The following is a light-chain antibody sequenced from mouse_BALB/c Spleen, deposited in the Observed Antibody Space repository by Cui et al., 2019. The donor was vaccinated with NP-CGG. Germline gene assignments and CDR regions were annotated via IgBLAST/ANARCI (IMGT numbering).Light chain of an antibody. Sequence: QAVVTQESALTTSPGETVTLTCRSSTGAVITSNYANWVQEKPDHLFTGLIGGTNNRAPGGPARFSGSLIGDKAALTITGAQTEDEAIYFCALWYSNHWVFGGGTKLTVL. CDR2: GTN. J-gene: IGLJ1*01. V-gene: IGLV1*01. CDR3: ALWYSNHWV. CDR1: TGAVITSNY.